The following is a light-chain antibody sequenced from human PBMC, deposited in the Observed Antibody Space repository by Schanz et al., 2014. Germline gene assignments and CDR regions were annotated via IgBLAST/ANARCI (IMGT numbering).Light chain of an antibody. V-gene: IGKV3-20*01. CDR2: ATS. J-gene: IGKJ4*01. CDR1: QSVSSTY. Sequence: TVLTQSPDTLSLSPGERATLSCRASQSVSSTYLAWYQQRPGQAPRLLIYATSRRATGISDRFSGSGSGTDFTLTITRLEPEDFAVYHCQLYGSSPGYTFGGGTKVEIK. CDR3: QLYGSSPGYT.